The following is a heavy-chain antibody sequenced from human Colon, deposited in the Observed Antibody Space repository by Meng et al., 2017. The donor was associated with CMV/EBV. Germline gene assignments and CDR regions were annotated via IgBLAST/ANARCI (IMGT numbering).Heavy chain of an antibody. Sequence: SVKVSCKASGGSFSSHTISWVRQAPGQGLEWMGGIIPITGLPNYAQKFQDRVTITADKSTSTVYMEVTSLRSEDTAVYFCASSESPYYYYGLDVWGQGTTVTVSS. V-gene: IGHV1-69*10. CDR1: GGSFSSHT. CDR3: ASSESPYYYYGLDV. CDR2: IIPITGLP. J-gene: IGHJ6*02.